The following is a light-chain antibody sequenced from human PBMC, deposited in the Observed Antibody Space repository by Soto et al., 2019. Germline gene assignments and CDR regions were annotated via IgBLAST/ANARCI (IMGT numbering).Light chain of an antibody. Sequence: EIVLTQSPGTLSLSPGEGATLSCRASQSVSSSYLAWYHHKPGQAPRLLIYGASSRATGVPDRFSGGGSGTDFSLTIRRLEREDFAVYYCQQYDNSPWTFGQGTKVEIK. CDR3: QQYDNSPWT. CDR2: GAS. J-gene: IGKJ1*01. V-gene: IGKV3-20*01. CDR1: QSVSSSY.